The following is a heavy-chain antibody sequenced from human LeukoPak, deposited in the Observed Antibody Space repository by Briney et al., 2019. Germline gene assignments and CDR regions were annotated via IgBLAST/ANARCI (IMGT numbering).Heavy chain of an antibody. CDR2: INPSGGST. J-gene: IGHJ5*02. CDR1: GGTFSSYA. CDR3: ANGYSSRSPLDP. D-gene: IGHD6-13*01. Sequence: ASVKVSCKASGGTFSSYAISWVRQAPGQGLEWMGIINPSGGSTSYAQKFQGRVTMTRDMSTSTVYMELSSLRSEDTAVYYCANGYSSRSPLDPWGQGTLVTVSS. V-gene: IGHV1-46*01.